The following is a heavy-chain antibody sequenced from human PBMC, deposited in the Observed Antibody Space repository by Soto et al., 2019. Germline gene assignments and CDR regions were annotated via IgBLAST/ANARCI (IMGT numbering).Heavy chain of an antibody. V-gene: IGHV2-5*05. CDR3: AATLRDKHRKYFQH. D-gene: IGHD2-21*01. Sequence: QITLKESGPTVVKPTQTLTLTCTFAGFSLNTAGVGVGWIRQPPGKALEWLGVIYWDDETTYAPSLNNRLTITRATSADQVVLTMTNMHPVDTATYYCAATLRDKHRKYFQHWGQGTLVSASS. CDR2: IYWDDET. CDR1: GFSLNTAGVG. J-gene: IGHJ1*01.